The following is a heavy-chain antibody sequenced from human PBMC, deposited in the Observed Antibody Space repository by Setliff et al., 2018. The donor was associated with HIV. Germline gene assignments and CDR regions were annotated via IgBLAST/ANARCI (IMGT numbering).Heavy chain of an antibody. CDR3: ARDKGPPPVVHLDY. J-gene: IGHJ4*02. D-gene: IGHD3-10*02. V-gene: IGHV3-11*01. CDR2: ISSSGSTI. Sequence: LSLTCAVYGGSISGYYWSWIRQAPGKGLEWVSYISSSGSTIYYADSVKGRFTISRDNAKNSLYLQMNSLRAEDTAMYYCARDKGPPPVVHLDYWGQGTLVTVSS. CDR1: GGSISGYY.